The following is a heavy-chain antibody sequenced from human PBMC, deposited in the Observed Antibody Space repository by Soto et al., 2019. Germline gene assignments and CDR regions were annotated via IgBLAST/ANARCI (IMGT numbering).Heavy chain of an antibody. CDR3: AKEIVAAAYVETSPVDF. J-gene: IGHJ4*02. CDR2: IDGSGGDT. Sequence: EVRLLESGGGLVQPGGSLRLSCAASGFTFSSYDMGWVRQAPGKGLEWVSGIDGSGGDTSFADSVKGRFTISRDNSENTLYRHMNSLRAEDTARYFCAKEIVAAAYVETSPVDFWGQGTLVTVSS. CDR1: GFTFSSYD. V-gene: IGHV3-23*01. D-gene: IGHD2-15*01.